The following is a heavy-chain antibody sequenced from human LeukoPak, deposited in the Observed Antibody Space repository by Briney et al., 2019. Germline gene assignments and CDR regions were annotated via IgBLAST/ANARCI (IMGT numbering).Heavy chain of an antibody. J-gene: IGHJ5*02. CDR3: ARGRGDYGDYCWFDP. CDR1: GGSFSGYY. CDR2: INHSGGT. Sequence: SETLSLTCTVYGGSFSGYYWSWIRQPPGNGLEWIGEINHSGGTNYNPSPKTRVTISVDTSKNQFSLKLSSVTAADTAVYYCARGRGDYGDYCWFDPWGQGTLVTVSS. D-gene: IGHD4-17*01. V-gene: IGHV4-34*01.